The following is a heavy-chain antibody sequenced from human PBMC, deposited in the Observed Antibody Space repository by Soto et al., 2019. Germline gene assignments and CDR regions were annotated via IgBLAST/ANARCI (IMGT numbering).Heavy chain of an antibody. CDR1: GFTFSSYA. D-gene: IGHD2-15*01. V-gene: IGHV3-64*01. J-gene: IGHJ5*02. CDR2: ISSYGSST. Sequence: EVQLVESGGGLVQPGGSLRLSCAASGFTFSSYAMHWVRQAPGKGLEYVSAISSYGSSTYYANSVKGRFTISRDNSKNTPYLQMGSLRAEDMAVYYCARESCSGGSCYSGWFDPWGQGTLVTVSS. CDR3: ARESCSGGSCYSGWFDP.